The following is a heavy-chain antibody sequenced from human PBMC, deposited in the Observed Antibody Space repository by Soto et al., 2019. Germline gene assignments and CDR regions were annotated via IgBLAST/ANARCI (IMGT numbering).Heavy chain of an antibody. V-gene: IGHV4-4*03. CDR2: IYHSGST. D-gene: IGHD6-19*01. Sequence: LRRTLSLTCAVSGGSISSSNWWSWVRQPPGKGLEWIGEIYHSGSTNYNPSLKSRVTISVDKSKNQFSLKLSSVTAADTAVYYCAIIAVAGDYYYYYGMDVWGQGPTVTVYS. CDR1: GGSISSSNW. CDR3: AIIAVAGDYYYYYGMDV. J-gene: IGHJ6*02.